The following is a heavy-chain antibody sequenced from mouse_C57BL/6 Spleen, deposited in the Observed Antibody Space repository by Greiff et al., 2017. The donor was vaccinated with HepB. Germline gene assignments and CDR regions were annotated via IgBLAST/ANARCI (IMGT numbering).Heavy chain of an antibody. J-gene: IGHJ2*01. V-gene: IGHV1-26*01. D-gene: IGHD2-1*01. Sequence: EVQLQQSGPELVKPGASVKISCKASGYTFTDYYMNWVKQSHGKSLEWIGDINPNNGGTSYNQKFKGKATLTVDKSSSTAYMELRSLTSEDSAVYYCASLIYYGDYWGQGTTLTVSS. CDR3: ASLIYYGDY. CDR1: GYTFTDYY. CDR2: INPNNGGT.